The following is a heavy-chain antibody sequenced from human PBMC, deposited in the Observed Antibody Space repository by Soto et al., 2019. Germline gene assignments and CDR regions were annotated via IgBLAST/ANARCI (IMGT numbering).Heavy chain of an antibody. CDR2: IIPIFGTA. CDR1: GGTFSSYA. Sequence: SVKVSCKASGGTFSSYAISWVRQAPGQGLEWMGGIIPIFGTANYAQKFQGRVTITADESTSTAYMELSSLRSEDTAVYYCARDQVVPAAMGYYYYYGMDVWGQGTTVTVSS. V-gene: IGHV1-69*13. CDR3: ARDQVVPAAMGYYYYYGMDV. J-gene: IGHJ6*02. D-gene: IGHD2-2*01.